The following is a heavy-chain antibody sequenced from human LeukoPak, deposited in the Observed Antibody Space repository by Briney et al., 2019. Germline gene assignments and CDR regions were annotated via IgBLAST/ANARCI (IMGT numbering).Heavy chain of an antibody. D-gene: IGHD3-9*01. Sequence: PGGSLRLSCAASGFTFSSYSMNWVRQAPGKGLEWVSSISSSSSYVYYADSVKGRFTISRDNAKNSLYLQMNSLRAEDTAVYYCASSGRYFDWSEPNDYWGQGTLVTVSS. CDR2: ISSSSSYV. J-gene: IGHJ4*02. CDR3: ASSGRYFDWSEPNDY. CDR1: GFTFSSYS. V-gene: IGHV3-21*01.